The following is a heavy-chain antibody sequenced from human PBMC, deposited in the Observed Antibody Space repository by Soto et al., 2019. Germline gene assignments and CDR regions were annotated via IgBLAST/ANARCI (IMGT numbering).Heavy chain of an antibody. V-gene: IGHV3-30*14. J-gene: IGHJ1*01. D-gene: IGHD2-8*02. CDR1: GFTFSNYP. CDR2: ISYDGSDK. Sequence: PGVSLRLSCAASGFTFSNYPMHWVRQVPGKGLEWVAVISYDGSDKYYADSVKGRFTLSRDNSKNTLYLQMNSLPAEDTAVYFCARRTLVNSRYPQHWGQGTLVTVSS. CDR3: ARRTLVNSRYPQH.